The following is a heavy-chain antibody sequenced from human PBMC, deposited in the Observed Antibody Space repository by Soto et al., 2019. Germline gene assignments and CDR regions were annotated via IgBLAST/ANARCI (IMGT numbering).Heavy chain of an antibody. D-gene: IGHD1-1*01. CDR2: ISYDGSNK. Sequence: GGSLRLSCAASGFTFSSYAMHWVRQAPGKGLEWVAVISYDGSNKYYADSVKGRFTISRDNSKNTLYLQMNSLRAEDTAVYYCARDRVRQLGHWYFDLWGRGTLVTVSS. CDR1: GFTFSSYA. V-gene: IGHV3-30*04. CDR3: ARDRVRQLGHWYFDL. J-gene: IGHJ2*01.